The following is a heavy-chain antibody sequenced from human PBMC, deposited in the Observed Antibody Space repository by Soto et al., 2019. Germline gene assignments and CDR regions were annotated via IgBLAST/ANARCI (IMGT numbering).Heavy chain of an antibody. D-gene: IGHD6-6*01. Sequence: EVQLLESGGGLVQPGGSLRLSCAASGFTFSSYAMNWVRQAPGKGLEWVSSITAKSGSTYYADSVKGRFTISRDNSKSTLSLQMNSLRVEDTAVYYCAKVQPSLTTRPDYFDRWGQGTLVTVSS. CDR3: AKVQPSLTTRPDYFDR. CDR1: GFTFSSYA. V-gene: IGHV3-23*01. CDR2: ITAKSGST. J-gene: IGHJ4*02.